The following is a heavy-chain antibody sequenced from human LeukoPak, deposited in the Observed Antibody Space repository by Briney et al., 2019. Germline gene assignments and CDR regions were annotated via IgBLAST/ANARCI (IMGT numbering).Heavy chain of an antibody. CDR2: MNPNSGNT. V-gene: IGHV1-8*01. CDR1: GYTFTSYD. Sequence: ASVKVSCKASGYTFTSYDINWVRQATGQGLEWMGWMNPNSGNTGYAQRFQGRVTMTRNTSISTAYMELSSLRSEDTAVYYCARGDGYDFWSGYPKIYFDYWGQETLVTVSS. CDR3: ARGDGYDFWSGYPKIYFDY. J-gene: IGHJ4*02. D-gene: IGHD3-3*01.